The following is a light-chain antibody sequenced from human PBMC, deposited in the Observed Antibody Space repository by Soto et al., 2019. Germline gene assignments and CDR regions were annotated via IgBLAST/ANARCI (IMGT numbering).Light chain of an antibody. V-gene: IGKV3-20*01. CDR2: GAS. CDR1: QSVSSNF. CDR3: QQYDSSPRT. Sequence: ENVLTQSPGTLSLSPGERATLSCRASQSVSSNFLAWYQQKPGQAPRLLIYGASNRATGIPDRFSGSGSGTDSTLTISRLEPEDFAVYYCQQYDSSPRTFGQGTKVEIK. J-gene: IGKJ1*01.